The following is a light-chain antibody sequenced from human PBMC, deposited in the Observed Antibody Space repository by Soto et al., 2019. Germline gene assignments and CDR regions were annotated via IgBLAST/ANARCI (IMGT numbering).Light chain of an antibody. CDR3: GSYTTSSNYV. J-gene: IGLJ1*01. CDR2: DVS. Sequence: QSGLTQPASVSGSPGQSMTISGTGTISDVGSYNYVSWYQQYPGKAPKLMIYDVSTRPSGVSDRFSGSKSGNTASLTISGLRAEDEADYYCGSYTTSSNYVFGTGTKVTVL. V-gene: IGLV2-14*03. CDR1: ISDVGSYNY.